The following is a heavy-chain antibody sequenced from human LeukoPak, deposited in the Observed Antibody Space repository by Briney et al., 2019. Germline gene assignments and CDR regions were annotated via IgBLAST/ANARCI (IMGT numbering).Heavy chain of an antibody. CDR1: GFTFSSYA. V-gene: IGHV3-30*03. CDR2: ISYDGSNK. CDR3: AGSGYSSSWYDFDY. Sequence: GGSLRPSCAASGFTFSSYAMSWVRQAPGKGLEWVAVISYDGSNKYYADSVKGRFTISRDNSKNTLYLQMNSLRAEDTAVYYCAGSGYSSSWYDFDYWGQGTLVTVSS. D-gene: IGHD6-13*01. J-gene: IGHJ4*02.